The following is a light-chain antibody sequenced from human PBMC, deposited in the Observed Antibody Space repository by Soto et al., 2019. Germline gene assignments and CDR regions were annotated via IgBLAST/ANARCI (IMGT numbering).Light chain of an antibody. V-gene: IGLV2-11*01. CDR3: CTWGGSSV. J-gene: IGLJ1*01. CDR1: SSDVGAHNY. Sequence: QSALTQPRSVSGSPGQSVTISCTGTSSDVGAHNYVSWYQQHPGKAPKLMISYVTKRPSGVPARFSGSKSGNTASLTISGLQAEDEADYYCCTWGGSSVFGTGPKLTVL. CDR2: YVT.